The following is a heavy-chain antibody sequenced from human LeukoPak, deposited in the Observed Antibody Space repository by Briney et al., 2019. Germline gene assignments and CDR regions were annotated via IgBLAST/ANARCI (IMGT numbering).Heavy chain of an antibody. V-gene: IGHV3-11*03. Sequence: GVSVRFSCAASGFTFSDYYMSWIRQAPGKGLEWVSYISSSSSYTNYADSVKGRFTISRDNAKNSLYLQMNSLRAEDTAVYYCARYIAVAGNDYWGQGTLVTVSS. CDR3: ARYIAVAGNDY. CDR1: GFTFSDYY. D-gene: IGHD6-19*01. CDR2: ISSSSSYT. J-gene: IGHJ4*02.